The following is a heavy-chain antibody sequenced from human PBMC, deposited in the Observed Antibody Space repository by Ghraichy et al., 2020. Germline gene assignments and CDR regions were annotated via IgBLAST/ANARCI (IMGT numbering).Heavy chain of an antibody. D-gene: IGHD3-3*01. J-gene: IGHJ4*02. V-gene: IGHV4-39*07. CDR2: IYYSGST. Sequence: SETLSLTCTVSGGSISSSSYYWGWIRQPPGKGLEWIGSIYYSGSTYYNPSIKSRVTISVDTSKNQFSLKLSSVTAADTAVYYCARVTESFWSGYYNFDYWGQGTLVTVSS. CDR1: GGSISSSSYY. CDR3: ARVTESFWSGYYNFDY.